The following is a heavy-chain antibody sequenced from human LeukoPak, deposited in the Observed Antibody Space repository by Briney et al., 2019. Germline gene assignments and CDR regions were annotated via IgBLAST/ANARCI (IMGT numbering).Heavy chain of an antibody. CDR3: TTGGGTADY. J-gene: IGHJ4*02. D-gene: IGHD1-1*01. Sequence: GGSLRLSCAASGFTFSSYAMSWVRQAPGKGLEWLGRIKSKTDGGTTEYAAPVKGRFTVSRDDSKNTLYLQMNSLKSEDTAVYYCTTGGGTADYWGQGTLVTVSS. V-gene: IGHV3-15*01. CDR2: IKSKTDGGTT. CDR1: GFTFSSYA.